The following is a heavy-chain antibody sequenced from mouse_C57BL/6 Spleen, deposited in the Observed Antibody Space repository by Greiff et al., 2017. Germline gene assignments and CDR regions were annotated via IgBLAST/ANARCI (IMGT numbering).Heavy chain of an antibody. CDR3: GKEDDAWFAY. V-gene: IGHV2-3*01. D-gene: IGHD2-12*01. J-gene: IGHJ3*01. CDR2: IWGDGST. Sequence: QVQLMESGPGLVAPSQILSITCTVSGFSLPSYGVSWVRQPPGKGLELLGVIWGDGSTNYHSALIFRLSIRKDNSKSQVFLRLNSLQTDDTATYYCGKEDDAWFAYWGQGTLVTVSA. CDR1: GFSLPSYG.